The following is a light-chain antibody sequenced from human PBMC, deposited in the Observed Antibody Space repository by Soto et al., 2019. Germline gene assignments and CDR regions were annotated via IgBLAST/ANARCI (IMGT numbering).Light chain of an antibody. CDR3: QQYGSSPT. Sequence: EIGLKQSPGTLSLSPGERATLSCRASQSVRSSYLAWYQQKPGQAPRLLIYGASSRTTGIPDRFSGSGSGTDFTLTISRLEPEDFAVYYCQQYGSSPTFGQGTKVDIK. J-gene: IGKJ1*01. CDR1: QSVRSSY. CDR2: GAS. V-gene: IGKV3-20*01.